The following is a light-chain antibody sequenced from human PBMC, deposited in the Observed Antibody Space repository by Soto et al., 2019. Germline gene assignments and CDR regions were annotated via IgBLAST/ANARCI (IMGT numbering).Light chain of an antibody. V-gene: IGLV1-44*01. J-gene: IGLJ1*01. CDR3: ATWDDSLNGYV. CDR2: SND. CDR1: SSNIGSNN. Sequence: QSVLTQPPSASGTPGQGVTISCSGSSSNIGSNNVNWYQQLTGTAPKLLIYSNDQRPSGVPDRFSGSKSGTSASLAISGLQSEDEADYYCATWDDSLNGYVFGTGTKVTVL.